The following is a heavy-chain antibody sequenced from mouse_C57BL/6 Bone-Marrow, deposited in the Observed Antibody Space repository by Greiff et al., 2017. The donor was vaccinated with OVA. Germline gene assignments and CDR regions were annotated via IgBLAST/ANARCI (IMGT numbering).Heavy chain of an antibody. V-gene: IGHV5-6*02. Sequence: DVKLVESGGDLVKPGGSLKLSCAASGFTFSSYGMSWVRQTPDKRLEWVATISSGGSYTYYPDSVKGRFTISRDNAKNTLYLQMSSLKSEDTAMYYCARPHSGFAYWGQGTLVTVSA. J-gene: IGHJ3*01. CDR2: ISSGGSYT. CDR3: ARPHSGFAY. D-gene: IGHD3-1*01. CDR1: GFTFSSYG.